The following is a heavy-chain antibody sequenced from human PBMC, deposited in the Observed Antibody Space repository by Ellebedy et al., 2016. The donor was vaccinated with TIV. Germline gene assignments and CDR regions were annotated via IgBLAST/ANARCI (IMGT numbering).Heavy chain of an antibody. CDR1: GFSFDIYS. V-gene: IGHV3-30-3*01. Sequence: GESLKISCEASGFSFDIYSMHWVRQAPGKGLEWVAVITYDGSNQHYADSVKGRFTISRDSSKNPLHLEMTSLRVEDTAVYYCTRCWGSYRPLDYWGQGTLVTVSS. J-gene: IGHJ4*02. CDR3: TRCWGSYRPLDY. CDR2: ITYDGSNQ. D-gene: IGHD3-16*02.